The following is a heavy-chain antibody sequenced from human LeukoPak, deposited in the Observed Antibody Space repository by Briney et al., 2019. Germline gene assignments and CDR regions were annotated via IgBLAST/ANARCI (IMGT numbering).Heavy chain of an antibody. V-gene: IGHV3-30*04. J-gene: IGHJ4*02. CDR3: ARYYYDSSGYYYFDY. Sequence: GGSLRLSCAASGFTFSSYAMHWVRQAPSKGLEWVAVISYDGSNKYYADSVKGRFTISRDNSKNTLYLQMNSLRAEDTAVYYCARYYYDSSGYYYFDYWGQGTLVTVSS. D-gene: IGHD3-22*01. CDR2: ISYDGSNK. CDR1: GFTFSSYA.